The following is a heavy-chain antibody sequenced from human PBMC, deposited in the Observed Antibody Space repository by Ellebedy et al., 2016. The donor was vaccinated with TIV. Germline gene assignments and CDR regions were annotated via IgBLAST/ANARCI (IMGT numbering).Heavy chain of an antibody. D-gene: IGHD4/OR15-4a*01. CDR1: GGSISSGGYY. CDR2: IYYSGST. CDR3: ARVVRGASFAFDP. J-gene: IGHJ5*02. V-gene: IGHV4-31*03. Sequence: SETLSLTXTVSGGSISSGGYYWSWIRQHPGKGLEWIGYIYYSGSTYYNPSLKSRVTISVDTSKNQFSLKLSSVTAADTAVYYCARVVRGASFAFDPWGQGTLVTVSS.